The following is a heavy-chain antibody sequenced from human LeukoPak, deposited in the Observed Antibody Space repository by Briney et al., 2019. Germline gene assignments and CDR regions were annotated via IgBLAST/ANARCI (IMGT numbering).Heavy chain of an antibody. CDR2: IYYSGST. CDR3: ARGSDTMVRGALDI. CDR1: GGSISSGGYY. J-gene: IGHJ3*02. V-gene: IGHV4-31*03. Sequence: SETLSLTCTVSGGSISSGGYYWSGIRQHPGKGLEWIGYIYYSGSTYYNPSLKSRVTISVDTSKNQFSLKLSSVTAADTAVYYCARGSDTMVRGALDIWGQGTMVTVSS. D-gene: IGHD3-10*01.